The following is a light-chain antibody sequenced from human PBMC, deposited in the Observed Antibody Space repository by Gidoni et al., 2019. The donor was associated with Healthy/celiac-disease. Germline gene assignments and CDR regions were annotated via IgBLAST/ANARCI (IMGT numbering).Light chain of an antibody. CDR2: GAS. CDR1: QSVSSSY. J-gene: IGKJ1*01. Sequence: EIVLTQSPGTLSLSPGESATLSCRASQSVSSSYLAWYQQKPGQAPRLLIYGASSRATGIPDRFSGSGSGTDFTLTISRLEPEDFAVYYCQQYRETFGQGTKVEIK. CDR3: QQYRET. V-gene: IGKV3-20*01.